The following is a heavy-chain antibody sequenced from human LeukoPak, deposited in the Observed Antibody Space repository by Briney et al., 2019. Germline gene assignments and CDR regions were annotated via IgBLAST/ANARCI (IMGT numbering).Heavy chain of an antibody. CDR3: ATMPSFYDYYYYMDV. D-gene: IGHD2-2*01. J-gene: IGHJ6*03. Sequence: SVKVPCKASGGTFISYAISWVRQAPGQGLEWMGGIIPIFGTANYARKFQGRVTITADKSTSTAYMELSSLRSEDTAVYYCATMPSFYDYYYYMDVWGKGTTVTVSS. CDR2: IIPIFGTA. CDR1: GGTFISYA. V-gene: IGHV1-69*06.